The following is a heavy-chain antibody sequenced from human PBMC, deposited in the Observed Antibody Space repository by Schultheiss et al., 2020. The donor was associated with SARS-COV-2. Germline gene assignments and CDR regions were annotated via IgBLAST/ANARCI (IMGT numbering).Heavy chain of an antibody. J-gene: IGHJ6*03. D-gene: IGHD4-23*01. CDR3: AKRLVSPNNYYMDV. CDR1: GFSFSGYG. CDR2: IWSDGSNK. V-gene: IGHV3-33*06. Sequence: SLRLSCAASGFSFSGYGMHWVRQAPGKGLQWVAVIWSDGSNKYYADSVKGRFTISRDNSKNTLYLQMNSLRAEDTAVYYCAKRLVSPNNYYMDVWGKGTTVTVAS.